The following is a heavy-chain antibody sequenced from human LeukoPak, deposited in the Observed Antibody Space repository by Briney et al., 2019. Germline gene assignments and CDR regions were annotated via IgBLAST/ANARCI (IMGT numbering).Heavy chain of an antibody. D-gene: IGHD3-10*01. CDR1: GYTFTKFA. V-gene: IGHV1-3*04. CDR2: INTGNGQT. Sequence: ASVRVSFKPSGYTFTKFAIHWVRQAPGQRLEWMGWINTGNGQTKYSENFEGRVTMTRDTSTSTIYVEVRSLTSEDTGLYYCARYFGSGSYLDYWGQGTLLTVSS. CDR3: ARYFGSGSYLDY. J-gene: IGHJ4*02.